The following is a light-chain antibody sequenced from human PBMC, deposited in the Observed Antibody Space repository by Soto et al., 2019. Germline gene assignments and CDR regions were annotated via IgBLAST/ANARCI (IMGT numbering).Light chain of an antibody. CDR3: QHYDRSPPSWT. CDR2: GAS. V-gene: IGKV3-20*01. Sequence: EIVLTQSPGTLSLSAGERATLSCRASQSVSSNYLAWYQQKPGQPPRLLISGASSRATGIPDRFIGSGSGTDFTLTISSLEPEDFAVYYCQHYDRSPPSWTFGQGTKVEIK. CDR1: QSVSSNY. J-gene: IGKJ1*01.